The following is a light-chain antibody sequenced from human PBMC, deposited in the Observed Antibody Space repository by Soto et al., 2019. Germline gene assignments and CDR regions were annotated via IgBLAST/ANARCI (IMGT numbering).Light chain of an antibody. V-gene: IGKV2-28*01. CDR2: LGS. Sequence: DIVMTQSPLSLPVTPGEPASISCRSSQSLLHSNGYNYLDWYLQKPGQSPQLLIYLGSNRASGVPDKFSGSGSGTDFTLKISRVEAEDVGVYYCMQDLPQKGYTFGQGTELEIK. CDR3: MQDLPQKGYT. J-gene: IGKJ2*01. CDR1: QSLLHSNGYNY.